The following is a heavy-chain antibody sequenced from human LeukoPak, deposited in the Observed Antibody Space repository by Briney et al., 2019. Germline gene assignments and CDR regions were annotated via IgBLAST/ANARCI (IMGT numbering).Heavy chain of an antibody. V-gene: IGHV4-4*07. D-gene: IGHD2-15*01. CDR1: GGSISSYY. Sequence: SETLSLTCTVSGGSISSYYWSWIRQPAGKGLEWIGRIYTSGSTNYNPSPKSRVTMSVDTSKNQFSLKLSSVTAADTAVYYCARDGYCSGGSCYSGYAFDIWGQGTMVTVSS. CDR2: IYTSGST. J-gene: IGHJ3*02. CDR3: ARDGYCSGGSCYSGYAFDI.